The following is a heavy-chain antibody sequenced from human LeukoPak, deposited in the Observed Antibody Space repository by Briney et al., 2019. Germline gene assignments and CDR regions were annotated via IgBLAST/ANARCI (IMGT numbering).Heavy chain of an antibody. D-gene: IGHD3-10*01. CDR1: GFTFSNYW. J-gene: IGHJ4*02. V-gene: IGHV3-7*01. Sequence: GGSLGLSCAASGFTFSNYWMTWVRQAPGKGLEWVANIKEDGSEIFYVDSVKGRFTISRDNARNSLYLQMNSLRAEDTAVYYCTRTPDGVDYWGQGTLVTVSS. CDR3: TRTPDGVDY. CDR2: IKEDGSEI.